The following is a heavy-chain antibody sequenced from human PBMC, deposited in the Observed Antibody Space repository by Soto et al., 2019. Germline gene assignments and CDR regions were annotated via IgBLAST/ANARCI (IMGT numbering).Heavy chain of an antibody. CDR2: ISGSGGST. D-gene: IGHD6-13*01. CDR3: ALIPPLLVGWDV. Sequence: GGSLRLSCAASGFTFSSYAMSWVRQAPGKGLEWVSAISGSGGSTYYADSVKGQFTISRDNSKNTLYLQMNSLRAEDTAVYYCALIPPLLVGWDVWGQGTTVTVSS. V-gene: IGHV3-23*01. J-gene: IGHJ6*02. CDR1: GFTFSSYA.